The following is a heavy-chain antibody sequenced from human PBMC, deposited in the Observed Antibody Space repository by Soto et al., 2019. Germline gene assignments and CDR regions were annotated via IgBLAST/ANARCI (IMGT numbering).Heavy chain of an antibody. CDR3: ALSYYDILTGYNYYFDY. D-gene: IGHD3-9*01. CDR2: IFSNDEK. J-gene: IGHJ4*02. V-gene: IGHV2-26*01. CDR1: GFSLSNARMG. Sequence: QVTLKESGPVLVKPTETLTLTCTVSGFSLSNARMGVSWIRQPPGKALEWLAHIFSNDEKSYSTSLKSRLTISKDTSKSQVVLTMTNMEPVDTATYYCALSYYDILTGYNYYFDYWGQGTLVTVSS.